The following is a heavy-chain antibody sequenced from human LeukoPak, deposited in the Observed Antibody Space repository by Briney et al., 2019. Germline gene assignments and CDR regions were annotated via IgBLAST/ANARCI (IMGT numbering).Heavy chain of an antibody. D-gene: IGHD6-6*01. V-gene: IGHV3-49*04. CDR3: TRARYSSSSGVYYFDY. CDR2: IRSKAYGGTT. CDR1: GFTFGDYA. Sequence: GGSLRLSCTASGFTFGDYAMSWVRQAPGKGLEWVGSIRSKAYGGTTEYAASVKGRFTISRDDSKSIAYLQMNSLKTEDTAVYYCTRARYSSSSGVYYFDYWGQGTLVTVSS. J-gene: IGHJ4*02.